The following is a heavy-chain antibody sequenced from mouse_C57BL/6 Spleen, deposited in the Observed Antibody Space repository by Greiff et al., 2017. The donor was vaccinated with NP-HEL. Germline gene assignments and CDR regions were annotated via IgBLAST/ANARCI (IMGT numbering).Heavy chain of an antibody. CDR1: GYAFSSSW. V-gene: IGHV1-82*01. CDR2: IYPGDGDT. J-gene: IGHJ1*03. CDR3: AREDDGRSYNRYFDV. Sequence: VQLQQSGPELVKPGASVKISCKASGYAFSSSWMNWVKQRPGKGLEWIGRIYPGDGDTNYNGKFKGKATLTADKSSSTAYMQRSSLTTEDSAVYEGAREDDGRSYNRYFDVWGKGTTVNVAA. D-gene: IGHD1-1*01.